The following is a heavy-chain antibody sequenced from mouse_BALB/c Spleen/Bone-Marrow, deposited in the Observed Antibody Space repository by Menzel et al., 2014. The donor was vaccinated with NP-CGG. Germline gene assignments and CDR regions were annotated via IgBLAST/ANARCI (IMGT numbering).Heavy chain of an antibody. Sequence: EVKVVESGGDLVKPGESLKLSCAASGFTFSSYGMSWVRQTPDKRLEWVANISSGGSYTYYPYSVKGRFTLSRDNAKNPLYLQMNTVNSEDTAIYYCARQDYDWFAYWGQGTLVTVSA. J-gene: IGHJ3*01. CDR2: ISSGGSYT. D-gene: IGHD1-1*01. V-gene: IGHV5-6*01. CDR1: GFTFSSYG. CDR3: ARQDYDWFAY.